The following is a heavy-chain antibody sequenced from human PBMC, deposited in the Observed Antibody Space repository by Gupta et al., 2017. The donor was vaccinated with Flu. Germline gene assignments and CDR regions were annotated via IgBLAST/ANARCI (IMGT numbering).Heavy chain of an antibody. V-gene: IGHV3-21*01. CDR3: ARDMTNYDIFDV. Sequence: IRQAPGKELEWVASISTSSTYSHYEDSVKGRFTISRDNGKNSLYLQMNGLRAEDTAVYYCARDMTNYDIFDVWGQGTLVTVST. D-gene: IGHD3-3*01. CDR2: ISTSSTYS. J-gene: IGHJ4*02.